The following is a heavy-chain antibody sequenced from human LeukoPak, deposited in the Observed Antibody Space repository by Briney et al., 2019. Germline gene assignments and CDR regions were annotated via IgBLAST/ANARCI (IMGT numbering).Heavy chain of an antibody. V-gene: IGHV3-23*01. CDR1: GFTFRSYA. J-gene: IGHJ4*02. CDR2: IHGSGDNT. Sequence: PGGSLRLSCAASGFTFRSYAMSWVRQAPGKGLEWVSAIHGSGDNTYYADSVKGRFTISRDNSKNTLFLQMNSLTAEDTAVYYCAKDVGGTYPYYFNYWGQGILVTVSS. D-gene: IGHD1-26*01. CDR3: AKDVGGTYPYYFNY.